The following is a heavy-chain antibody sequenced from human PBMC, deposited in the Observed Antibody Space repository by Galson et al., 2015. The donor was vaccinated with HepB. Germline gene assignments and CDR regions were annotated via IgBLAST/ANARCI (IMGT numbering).Heavy chain of an antibody. CDR3: ARVADVDYGDHSHFDY. D-gene: IGHD4-17*01. Sequence: SLRLSCAASGFTFSDYYMSWIRQAPGKGLEWLSYISHSTLYTKYADSVKGRITITRDNARNALYLQLHSLRAEDTAVYYCARVADVDYGDHSHFDYWGQGTLVTVSS. V-gene: IGHV3-11*06. CDR1: GFTFSDYY. J-gene: IGHJ4*02. CDR2: ISHSTLYT.